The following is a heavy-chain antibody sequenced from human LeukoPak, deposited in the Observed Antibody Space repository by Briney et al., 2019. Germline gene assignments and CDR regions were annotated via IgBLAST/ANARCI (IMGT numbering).Heavy chain of an antibody. CDR1: GFSLSTSGVG. CDR3: AHAVYYYDSSGYEFDY. V-gene: IGHV2-5*02. D-gene: IGHD3-22*01. CDR2: IYWDDDK. Sequence: SGPTLVKPTQTLTLTCTFSGFSLSTSGVGVGWIRQPPGKALEWLALIYWDDDKRYSPSLKSRLTITKDTSKNQVVLTMTNMDPVDTATYYCAHAVYYYDSSGYEFDYWGQGTLVTVSS. J-gene: IGHJ4*02.